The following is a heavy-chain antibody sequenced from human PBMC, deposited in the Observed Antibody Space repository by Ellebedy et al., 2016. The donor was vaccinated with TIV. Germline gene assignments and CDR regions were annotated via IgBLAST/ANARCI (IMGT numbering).Heavy chain of an antibody. V-gene: IGHV4-61*01. D-gene: IGHD6-19*01. Sequence: SETLSLXCTVSGGSFSSGSYYWSCIRQPPGKGLKWIGYIYYSGSTNYNPSLKSRVTISVDTSKNQFSLKLSSVTAADTAVYYCARDIAVAGDAFDIWGQGTMVTVSS. CDR1: GGSFSSGSYY. J-gene: IGHJ3*02. CDR2: IYYSGST. CDR3: ARDIAVAGDAFDI.